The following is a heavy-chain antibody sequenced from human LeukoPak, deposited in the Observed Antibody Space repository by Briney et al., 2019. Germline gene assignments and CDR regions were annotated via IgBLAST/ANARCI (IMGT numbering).Heavy chain of an antibody. CDR3: ARGTFGESLVYFDF. V-gene: IGHV4-59*01. D-gene: IGHD3-10*01. CDR2: ISYSGST. CDR1: GDSIINYY. J-gene: IGHJ4*02. Sequence: SETLSLTCTVSGDSIINYYWSWIRQPPGKGLEWIGHISYSGSTHYNPSLKSRVTIPLDTSKSQFSLRLASVSTADSAVYYCARGTFGESLVYFDFWGQGTLVTVSS.